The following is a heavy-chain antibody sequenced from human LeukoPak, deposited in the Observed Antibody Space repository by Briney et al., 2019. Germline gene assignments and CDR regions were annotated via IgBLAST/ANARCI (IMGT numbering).Heavy chain of an antibody. D-gene: IGHD6-19*01. CDR3: ARRVYSSDPFDY. V-gene: IGHV4-59*01. Sequence: SETLSLTCTVPGGSISSYYWSWIRQPPGKGLEWIGYIYYSGSTNYNPSLKSRVTISVDTSKNQFSLKLSSVTAADTAVYYCARRVYSSDPFDYWGQGTLVTVSS. CDR1: GGSISSYY. CDR2: IYYSGST. J-gene: IGHJ4*02.